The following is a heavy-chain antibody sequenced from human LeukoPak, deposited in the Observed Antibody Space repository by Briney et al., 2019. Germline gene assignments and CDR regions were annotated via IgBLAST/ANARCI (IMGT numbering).Heavy chain of an antibody. CDR2: ISAYNGNT. J-gene: IGHJ4*02. Sequence: ATVRVSCKASGYTFTSYGISWVRQAPGQGLERMGWISAYNGNTNYAQTLQGRVTMNKDTSTSTAYMELRSLISDDTAVYYCAREGGIAAGGGIDYWGQGTLVTVSS. D-gene: IGHD6-13*01. CDR3: AREGGIAAGGGIDY. V-gene: IGHV1-18*01. CDR1: GYTFTSYG.